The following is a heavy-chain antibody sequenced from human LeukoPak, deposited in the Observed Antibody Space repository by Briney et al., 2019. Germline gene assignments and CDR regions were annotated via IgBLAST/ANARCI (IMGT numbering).Heavy chain of an antibody. J-gene: IGHJ4*02. D-gene: IGHD3-22*01. CDR3: ARSSAYYSDFDS. CDR1: GYTFTNYY. Sequence: ASVKVSCTAFGYTFTNYYIHWVRQAPGQGLEWMGIINPSGGTTTYAQKFQGRVTMTSDSSTSTVHMELISLRSEDTAVYYCARSSAYYSDFDSWGQGTLVTVPS. V-gene: IGHV1-46*01. CDR2: INPSGGTT.